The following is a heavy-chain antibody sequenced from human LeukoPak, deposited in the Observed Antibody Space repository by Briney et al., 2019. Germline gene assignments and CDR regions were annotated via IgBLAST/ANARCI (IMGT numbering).Heavy chain of an antibody. D-gene: IGHD3-22*01. CDR1: GGSFSGYY. CDR3: ARGLNYYDSNGYYGFDY. J-gene: IGHJ4*02. CDR2: INHSGST. V-gene: IGHV4-34*01. Sequence: SETLSLTCAVYGGSFSGYYWSWIRQPPGKGLEWIGEINHSGSTNYNPSLKSRVTISVDTSKNQFSLKLSSVTAADTAVYYCARGLNYYDSNGYYGFDYWGQGTLVTVSS.